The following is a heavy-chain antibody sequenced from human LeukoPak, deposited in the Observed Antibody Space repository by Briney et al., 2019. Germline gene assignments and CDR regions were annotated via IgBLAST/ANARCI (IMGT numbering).Heavy chain of an antibody. D-gene: IGHD3-22*01. CDR1: SASVTSHH. Sequence: SETLSLTYAVSSASVTSHHWACIRQPAGKGLEWVGRVHFSGSTNYSPSLRSRVAISLDKSNNEVSLTLKSVSAADTDVYYCARYESSRDDSGAYHYWGRGVLVTVSS. V-gene: IGHV4-59*10. J-gene: IGHJ4*02. CDR2: VHFSGST. CDR3: ARYESSRDDSGAYHY.